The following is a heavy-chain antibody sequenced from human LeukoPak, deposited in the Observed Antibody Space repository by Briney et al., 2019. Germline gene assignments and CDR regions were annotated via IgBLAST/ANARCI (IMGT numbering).Heavy chain of an antibody. J-gene: IGHJ5*02. D-gene: IGHD2-2*01. CDR3: ARVDCSSTSCYRYNGWFDP. CDR1: GGSISNYY. CDR2: IYHSGST. V-gene: IGHV4-38-2*02. Sequence: SETLSLTCTVSGGSISNYYWSWVRQPPGKGLEWIGSIYHSGSTYYNPSLKRRVTISVDTSKNQFSLKLSSVTAAHTAVYYCARVDCSSTSCYRYNGWFDPWGQGTLVTVSS.